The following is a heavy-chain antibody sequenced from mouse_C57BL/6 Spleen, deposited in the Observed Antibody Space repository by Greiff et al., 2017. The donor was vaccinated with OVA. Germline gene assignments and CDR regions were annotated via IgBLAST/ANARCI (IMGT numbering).Heavy chain of an antibody. CDR2: IYPGGGYT. D-gene: IGHD1-1*01. V-gene: IGHV1-63*01. CDR3: ARSGYGSSYNFDV. Sequence: VQLQESGAELVRPGTSVKMSCKASGYTFTNYWIGWAKQRPGHGLEWIGDIYPGGGYTNYNEKFKGKATLTADKSSSTAYMQFSSLTSEDSAIYYCARSGYGSSYNFDVWGTGTTVTVSS. J-gene: IGHJ1*03. CDR1: GYTFTNYW.